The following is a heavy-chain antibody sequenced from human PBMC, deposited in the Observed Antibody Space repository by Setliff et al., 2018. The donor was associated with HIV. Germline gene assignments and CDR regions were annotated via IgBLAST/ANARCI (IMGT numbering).Heavy chain of an antibody. J-gene: IGHJ4*02. CDR3: ARGRYHGFGSYGDS. CDR1: GYTFINNY. D-gene: IGHD3-10*01. V-gene: IGHV1-46*01. CDR2: INPTGDIT. Sequence: ASVKVSCKASGYTFINNYIHWVRQAPGQGLEWMGLINPTGDITFYPQKFQARVTMTRDTSTSTVYMELSSLKSDDTAVYYCARGRYHGFGSYGDSWGQGTQVTVSS.